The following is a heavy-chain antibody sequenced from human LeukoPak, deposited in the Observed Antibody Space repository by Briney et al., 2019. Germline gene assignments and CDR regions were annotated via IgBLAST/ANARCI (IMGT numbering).Heavy chain of an antibody. J-gene: IGHJ4*02. CDR2: IKSDGSAK. CDR3: ARTYFYTSGTDGGS. CDR1: GFXFSVTW. D-gene: IGHD3-10*01. Sequence: GALRLSCAASGFXFSVTWMSWVRQAPGKGLEWVANIKSDGSAKYYVDSVRGRFTISRDNAKNSLYLEMSSLRVEDTAVYYCARTYFYTSGTDGGSWGRGTLVSVSS. V-gene: IGHV3-7*05.